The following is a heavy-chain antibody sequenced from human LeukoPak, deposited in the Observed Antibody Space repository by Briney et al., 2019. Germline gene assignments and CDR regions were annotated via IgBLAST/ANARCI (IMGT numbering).Heavy chain of an antibody. CDR1: GGSINSGDYY. CDR2: ISYRGNT. V-gene: IGHV4-30-4*01. CDR3: ARDTLDYGGNSVPYNWFDP. J-gene: IGHJ5*02. D-gene: IGHD4-23*01. Sequence: KTSETLSLTCTVSGGSINSGDYYWSWIRQPPGKGLEWIGYISYRGNTYYNPSLKSRVIIAVDTSKIQFSLRLSSVTAADTAVYYCARDTLDYGGNSVPYNWFDPWGQGTLVTVSS.